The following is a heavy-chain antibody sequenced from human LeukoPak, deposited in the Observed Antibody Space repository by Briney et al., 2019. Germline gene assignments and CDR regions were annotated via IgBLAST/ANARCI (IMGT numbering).Heavy chain of an antibody. Sequence: ASVKVSCKASGYTFTSYGISWVRQAPGQGLEWMGWISAYNGNTNYAQKLQGRVTMTTDTSTSTAYMELRSLRSDDTAVYYCARDTGGLLWFGELLPDYWGQGTLVTVSS. V-gene: IGHV1-18*01. CDR2: ISAYNGNT. D-gene: IGHD3-10*01. J-gene: IGHJ4*02. CDR1: GYTFTSYG. CDR3: ARDTGGLLWFGELLPDY.